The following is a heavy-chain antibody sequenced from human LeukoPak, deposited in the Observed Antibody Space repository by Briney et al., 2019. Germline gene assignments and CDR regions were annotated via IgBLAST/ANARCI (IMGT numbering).Heavy chain of an antibody. V-gene: IGHV1-3*01. Sequence: ASVKVSCKTSGYTFTNYGMHWVRQAPGQRLEWMGWINGGNGNAKYSQNFQGRVTITRDISASTAYVELSSLRSEDTAVYYCARVPLHDSSGHYYPHWGQGTLVTVSS. CDR1: GYTFTNYG. J-gene: IGHJ1*01. D-gene: IGHD3-22*01. CDR3: ARVPLHDSSGHYYPH. CDR2: INGGNGNA.